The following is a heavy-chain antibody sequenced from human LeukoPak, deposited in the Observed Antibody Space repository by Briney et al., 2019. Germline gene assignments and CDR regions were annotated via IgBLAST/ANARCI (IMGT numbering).Heavy chain of an antibody. CDR1: GFTFSSYE. CDR3: ARVGVRGVSTFDY. CDR2: ISSGGSTI. D-gene: IGHD3-10*01. J-gene: IGHJ4*02. V-gene: IGHV3-48*03. Sequence: GGSLRLSCAASGFTFSSYEMNWVRQAPGKGLEWVSHISSGGSTIYDADSVKGRFTISRDNAKNSLYLQMNSLRAEDTAVYYCARVGVRGVSTFDYWGQGILVTVSS.